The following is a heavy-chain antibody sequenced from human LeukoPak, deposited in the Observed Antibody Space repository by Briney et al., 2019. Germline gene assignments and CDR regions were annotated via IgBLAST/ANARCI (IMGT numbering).Heavy chain of an antibody. Sequence: SETLSLTCAVYGGSFSGYYWSWIRQPPGKGLEWIGEINHSGSTNYNPSLKSRVTISVDTSKNQFSLKLSSVTAADTAVYYCASRRTYSSSWYYFDYWGQGTLVTVSS. CDR1: GGSFSGYY. CDR3: ASRRTYSSSWYYFDY. V-gene: IGHV4-34*01. CDR2: INHSGST. D-gene: IGHD6-13*01. J-gene: IGHJ4*02.